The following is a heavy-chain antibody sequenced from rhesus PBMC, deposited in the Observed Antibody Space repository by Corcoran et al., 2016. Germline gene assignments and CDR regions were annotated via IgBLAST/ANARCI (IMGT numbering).Heavy chain of an antibody. D-gene: IGHD6-25*01. J-gene: IGHJ4*01. CDR2: IYGSSTST. CDR3: ARDLSYTAAWGY. Sequence: QVQLQESGPGVVKPSETLSLTCAVSGGSISDSYRWSWIRQPPGKGLEWIGYIYGSSTSTNYNPSLKSRVTIAKETSKNQFSLKLSSVTAADTAVYYCARDLSYTAAWGYWGQGVLVTVSS. V-gene: IGHV4S10*01. CDR1: GGSISDSYR.